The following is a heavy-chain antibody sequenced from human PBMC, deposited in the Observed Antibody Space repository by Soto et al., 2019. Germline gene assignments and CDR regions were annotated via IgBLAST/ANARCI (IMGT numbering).Heavy chain of an antibody. CDR3: ARDRDRLQVGGNYYYIMYV. D-gene: IGHD6-25*01. J-gene: IGHJ6*02. V-gene: IGHV1-69*12. CDR1: GGTFRSST. CDR2: IIPIFPTP. Sequence: QVQLVQSGAEVKKPGSSVTLSCKASGGTFRSSTISWVRQSPGQRLEWMGGIIPIFPTPDYAQKYQDRVTITADESASTAYMELRSLTSEDTAVYYWARDRDRLQVGGNYYYIMYVWGQGTTVTVSS.